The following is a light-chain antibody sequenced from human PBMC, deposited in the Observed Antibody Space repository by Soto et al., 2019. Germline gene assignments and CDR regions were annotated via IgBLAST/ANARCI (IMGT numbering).Light chain of an antibody. CDR1: SSDVGGYNY. CDR2: EVS. Sequence: QSARTQPASVSGSHGQSITISCTGTSSDVGGYNYVSWYQQHPGKAPKLMIYEVSNRPSGVSNRFSGSKSGNTASLTISGLQAEDEADYYCSSYTSSSIDYVFGTGTKVTVL. CDR3: SSYTSSSIDYV. J-gene: IGLJ1*01. V-gene: IGLV2-14*01.